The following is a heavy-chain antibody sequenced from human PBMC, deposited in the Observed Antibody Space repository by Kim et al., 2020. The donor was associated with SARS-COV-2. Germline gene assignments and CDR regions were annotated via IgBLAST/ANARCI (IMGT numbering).Heavy chain of an antibody. Sequence: SETLSLTCAVYGGSFSGYYWSWIRQPPGKGLEWIGEINHSGSTNYNPSLKSRVTISVDTSKNQFSLKLSSVTAADTAVYYCARGRRNSGRELLPIDYWGQGTLVTVSS. V-gene: IGHV4-34*01. CDR2: INHSGST. CDR3: ARGRRNSGRELLPIDY. J-gene: IGHJ4*02. D-gene: IGHD1-26*01. CDR1: GGSFSGYY.